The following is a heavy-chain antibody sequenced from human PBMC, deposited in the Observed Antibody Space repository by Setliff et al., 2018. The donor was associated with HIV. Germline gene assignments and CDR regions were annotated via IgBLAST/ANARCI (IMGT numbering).Heavy chain of an antibody. D-gene: IGHD4-17*01. V-gene: IGHV4-34*01. Sequence: SETLSLTCAVYGESFSGYYWSWIRQPPGEGLEWIGEINHSRSTNYNPSLKSRVTISVDTSKNLFSLQLSFVTAADTAVYYCARGRMTTVTMSGGAWDYWGQGTLVTVSS. CDR1: GESFSGYY. J-gene: IGHJ4*02. CDR3: ARGRMTTVTMSGGAWDY. CDR2: INHSRST.